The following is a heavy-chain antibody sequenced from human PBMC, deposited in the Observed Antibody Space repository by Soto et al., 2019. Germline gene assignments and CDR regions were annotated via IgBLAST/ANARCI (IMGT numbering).Heavy chain of an antibody. D-gene: IGHD2-21*02. CDR2: INAGNGNT. CDR1: GYTFTSYA. CDR3: ARSIVVVTALDY. Sequence: QVQLVXSXXXXKXXXXXXXXSXXXSGYTFTSYAMHWVRQAPGQXLEWMGWINAGNGNTKYSQKFQGRVTITRDTSASTAYMELSSLRSEDTAVYYCARSIVVVTALDYWGQGTLVTVSS. J-gene: IGHJ4*02. V-gene: IGHV1-3*01.